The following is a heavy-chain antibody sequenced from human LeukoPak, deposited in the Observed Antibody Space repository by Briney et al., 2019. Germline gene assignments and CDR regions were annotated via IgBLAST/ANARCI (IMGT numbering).Heavy chain of an antibody. CDR1: GGTFSSYA. J-gene: IGHJ4*02. CDR2: VIPILGIA. D-gene: IGHD1-26*01. V-gene: IGHV1-69*04. CDR3: ARVGALFDY. Sequence: ASVKVSCKASGGTFSSYAISWVRQAPGQGLEWMGRVIPILGIANYAQKFQGRVTITADKSTSTAYMGLSSLRSEDTAVYYCARVGALFDYWGQGTLVTVSS.